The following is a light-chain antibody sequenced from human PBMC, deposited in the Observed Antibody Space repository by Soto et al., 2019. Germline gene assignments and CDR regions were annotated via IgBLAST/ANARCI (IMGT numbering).Light chain of an antibody. V-gene: IGLV2-14*01. CDR1: SSDVGAYNY. J-gene: IGLJ1*01. CDR3: SSYTSSSTYV. Sequence: QSALTQPASVSGSPGQSIAISCTGTSSDVGAYNYVSWYQQHPGKAPKLMIYDVSNRPSGVSNRFSGSKSDNTASLTISGLQAEDEADYYCSSYTSSSTYVFGSGTKLTDL. CDR2: DVS.